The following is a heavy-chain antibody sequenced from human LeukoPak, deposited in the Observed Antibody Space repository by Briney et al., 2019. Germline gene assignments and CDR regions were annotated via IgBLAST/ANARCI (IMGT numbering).Heavy chain of an antibody. CDR2: IYYSGST. J-gene: IGHJ4*02. CDR3: ARAEYYFDY. Sequence: PSETLSLTCTLSVGSISSYYWSWIRQPPRTGLEWIGYIYYSGSTNYNPSLKSRVTISVDTSKNQFSLKLSSVTAADTAVYYCARAEYYFDYWGQGTLVTVSS. CDR1: VGSISSYY. D-gene: IGHD3-10*01. V-gene: IGHV4-59*01.